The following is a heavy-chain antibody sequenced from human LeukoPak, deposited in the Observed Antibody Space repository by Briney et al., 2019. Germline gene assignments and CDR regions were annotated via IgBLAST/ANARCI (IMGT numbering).Heavy chain of an antibody. CDR2: IIPIFGTA. Sequence: SVKVSCKASGGTFSSYAISWVRQAPGQGLEWMGGIIPIFGTANYAQKFLGRVMITTDESTSTAYMELSSLRSEDTAVYYCARVACSGGSCHFEYFQHWGQGTLVTVSS. V-gene: IGHV1-69*05. CDR1: GGTFSSYA. D-gene: IGHD2-15*01. J-gene: IGHJ1*01. CDR3: ARVACSGGSCHFEYFQH.